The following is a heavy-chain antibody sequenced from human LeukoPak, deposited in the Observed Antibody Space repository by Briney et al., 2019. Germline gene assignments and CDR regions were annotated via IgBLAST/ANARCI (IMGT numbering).Heavy chain of an antibody. J-gene: IGHJ4*02. CDR3: AAESYCSSTSCYN. D-gene: IGHD2-2*02. Sequence: ASVKVSCKASGFTFTSSAMQWVRQARGQRLEWIGWIVVGSGNTNYAQKFQERVTITRDMSTSTAYMELSSLRSEDTAVYYCAAESYCSSTSCYNWGRGTLVTVSS. CDR1: GFTFTSSA. V-gene: IGHV1-58*02. CDR2: IVVGSGNT.